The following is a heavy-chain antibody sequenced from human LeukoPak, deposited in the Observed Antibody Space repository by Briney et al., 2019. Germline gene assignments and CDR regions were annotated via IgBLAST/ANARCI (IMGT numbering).Heavy chain of an antibody. J-gene: IGHJ4*02. V-gene: IGHV4-61*01. D-gene: IGHD3-22*01. CDR3: ARDHYYNSSGYTFGY. CDR2: IYSSGST. CDR1: GDSINNNNYY. Sequence: SETLSLTCTVSGDSINNNNYYWGWIRQPPGKGLEWIGYIYSSGSTNYNPSLKGRVTISVDTSKNQFSLKLSSVTAADTAVYYCARDHYYNSSGYTFGYWGQGTLVTVSS.